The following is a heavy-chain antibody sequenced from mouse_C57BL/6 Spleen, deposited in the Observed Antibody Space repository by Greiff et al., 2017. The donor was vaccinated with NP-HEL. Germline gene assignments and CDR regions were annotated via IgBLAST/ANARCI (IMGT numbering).Heavy chain of an antibody. Sequence: VQLQQSVAELVRPGASVKLSCTASGFNIKNTYMHWVKQRPEQGLEWIGRIDPATGNTKYAPKFQGKATITADTSANTAYLQLSILTSEDTAIYYFARSPDDDFYVDYWGQGTTLTVSS. CDR3: ARSPDDDFYVDY. D-gene: IGHD2-4*01. J-gene: IGHJ2*01. CDR1: GFNIKNTY. V-gene: IGHV14-3*01. CDR2: IDPATGNT.